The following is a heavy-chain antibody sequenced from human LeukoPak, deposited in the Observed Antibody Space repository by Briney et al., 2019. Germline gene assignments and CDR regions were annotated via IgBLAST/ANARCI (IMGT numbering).Heavy chain of an antibody. Sequence: GASLRLSCAASGFIFRSYAMNWVRQAPGKGLEWVAGTSFDGGKNFYVDSVKGRFTISRDNSNNTVYLQMNSLRPEDTAVYYCARALTMFRGVPNLDSWGQGTLVTVSS. V-gene: IGHV3-30*04. CDR2: TSFDGGKN. D-gene: IGHD3-10*01. CDR3: ARALTMFRGVPNLDS. CDR1: GFIFRSYA. J-gene: IGHJ4*02.